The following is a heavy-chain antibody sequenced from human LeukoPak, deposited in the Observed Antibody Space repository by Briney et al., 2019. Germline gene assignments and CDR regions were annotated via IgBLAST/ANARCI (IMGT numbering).Heavy chain of an antibody. D-gene: IGHD4-17*01. CDR3: ARVGGTVTTFDY. J-gene: IGHJ4*02. V-gene: IGHV3-7*01. Sequence: PGGTLRLSCVASGFTFSRHGMNWVRQAPGKGLEWVANIKQDGSEKYYVDSVKGRFTISRDNAKNSLYLQMNSLRAEDAAVYYCARVGGTVTTFDYWGQGTLVTVSS. CDR2: IKQDGSEK. CDR1: GFTFSRHG.